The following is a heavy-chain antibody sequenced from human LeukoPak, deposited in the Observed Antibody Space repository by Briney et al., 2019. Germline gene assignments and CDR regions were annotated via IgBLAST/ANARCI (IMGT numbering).Heavy chain of an antibody. Sequence: GASVKVSCKASGYTFTGYYMHWVRQAPGQGLEWMGWINLNSGGTNYAQKFQGRVTMTRDTSISTAYMELSRLRSDDTAVYYCAREMATARDAFDIWGQGTMVTVSS. CDR3: AREMATARDAFDI. CDR2: INLNSGGT. CDR1: GYTFTGYY. J-gene: IGHJ3*02. V-gene: IGHV1-2*02. D-gene: IGHD5-24*01.